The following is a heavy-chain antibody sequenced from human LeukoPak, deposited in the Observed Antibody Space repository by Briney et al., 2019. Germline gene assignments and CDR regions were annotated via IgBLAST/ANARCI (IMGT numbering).Heavy chain of an antibody. CDR3: ARQYYYDSSGQLDI. V-gene: IGHV5-51*01. Sequence: GESLKISCKGSGYSCTSYWIGWVRQMPGKGLEWIGIIYPGDSDTRYSPSFQGQVTISADKSISTAYLQWSSLKASDTAMYYCARQYYYDSSGQLDIWGQGTMVTVSS. D-gene: IGHD3-22*01. CDR1: GYSCTSYW. J-gene: IGHJ3*02. CDR2: IYPGDSDT.